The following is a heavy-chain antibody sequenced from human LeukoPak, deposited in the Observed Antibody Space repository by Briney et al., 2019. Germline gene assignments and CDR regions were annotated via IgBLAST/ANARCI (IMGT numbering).Heavy chain of an antibody. D-gene: IGHD2-8*01. CDR2: VSGSGSST. Sequence: GGSLRLSCAASGLTFNSYAMSWVRQAPGKGLEWVSAVSGSGSSTYYADSVKGRFTISRDNSKNTLYLQMNSLRAEDTAVYYCAKLMWAYYYYGMGVWGQGTTVTVSS. CDR3: AKLMWAYYYYGMGV. CDR1: GLTFNSYA. V-gene: IGHV3-23*01. J-gene: IGHJ6*02.